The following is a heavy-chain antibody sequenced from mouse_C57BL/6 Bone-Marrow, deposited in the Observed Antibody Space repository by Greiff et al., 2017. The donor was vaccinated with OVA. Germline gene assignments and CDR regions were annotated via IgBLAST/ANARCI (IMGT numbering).Heavy chain of an antibody. J-gene: IGHJ4*01. CDR1: GFTFSDYG. D-gene: IGHD2-2*01. CDR2: ISSGSSTI. Sequence: EVMLVESGGGLVKPGGSLKLSCAASGFTFSDYGMHWVRQAPEKGLEWVAYISSGSSTIYYADTVKGRFTISRDNAKNTLFLQMTSLRSEDTAMYYCADGYGDYYAMDYWGQGTSVTVSS. CDR3: ADGYGDYYAMDY. V-gene: IGHV5-17*01.